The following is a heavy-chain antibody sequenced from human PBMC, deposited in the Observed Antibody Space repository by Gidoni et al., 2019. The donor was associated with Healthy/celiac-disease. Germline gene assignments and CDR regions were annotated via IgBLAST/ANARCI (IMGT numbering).Heavy chain of an antibody. D-gene: IGHD1-26*01. CDR3: ARRASSGSYFNDAFDI. Sequence: QLQLQESGPGLVKPSETLSLTCTVSGGSISSSSYYWGWIRQPPGKGREWIGRIYYSGSTYYNPSLKSRVTISVDTSKNQFSLKLSSVTAADTAVYYCARRASSGSYFNDAFDIWGQGTMVTVSS. V-gene: IGHV4-39*01. CDR1: GGSISSSSYY. J-gene: IGHJ3*02. CDR2: IYYSGST.